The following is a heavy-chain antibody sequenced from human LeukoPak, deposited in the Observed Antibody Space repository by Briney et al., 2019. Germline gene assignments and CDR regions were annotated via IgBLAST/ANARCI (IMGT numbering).Heavy chain of an antibody. D-gene: IGHD3-10*01. Sequence: PSGGSLRLSCAASGFTFDDYSMYWVRQAPGKGLEWVSLVSWNGDSTYYADSVKGRFTISRDNSKNSLYLQMNSLRTEDTALYYCVKDRRGSDAFDIWGQGTMVTVSS. CDR1: GFTFDDYS. V-gene: IGHV3-43*01. J-gene: IGHJ3*02. CDR2: VSWNGDST. CDR3: VKDRRGSDAFDI.